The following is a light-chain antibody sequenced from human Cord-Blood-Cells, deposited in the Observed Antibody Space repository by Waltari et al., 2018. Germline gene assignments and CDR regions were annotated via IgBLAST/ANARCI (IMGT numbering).Light chain of an antibody. V-gene: IGKV3-11*01. CDR2: DAS. CDR3: QQHSNWPPWT. Sequence: EIVLTQSPATLSLSPGERATLSCRASQSVSSYLAWYQQKPGQAPRLLIYDASNRATGIPARLSGSGSGTDFTLTISSLEPEEFAVYYCQQHSNWPPWTFGQGTKVEIK. J-gene: IGKJ1*01. CDR1: QSVSSY.